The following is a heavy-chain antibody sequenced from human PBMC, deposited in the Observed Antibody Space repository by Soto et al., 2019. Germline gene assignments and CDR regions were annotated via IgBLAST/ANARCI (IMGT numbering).Heavy chain of an antibody. CDR1: GASISGGSYY. D-gene: IGHD3-9*01. CDR3: ARSPTNYDILTGYYTSAFDI. V-gene: IGHV4-31*03. CDR2: IYYSGNT. J-gene: IGHJ3*02. Sequence: TLSLTCTVSGASISGGSYYWSWIRQRPGKGLEWIGFIYYSGNTNYNPSLKSRVTLSVDTSTNHFSLKLSSVAAADAAVYYCARSPTNYDILTGYYTSAFDIWGHGTMVT.